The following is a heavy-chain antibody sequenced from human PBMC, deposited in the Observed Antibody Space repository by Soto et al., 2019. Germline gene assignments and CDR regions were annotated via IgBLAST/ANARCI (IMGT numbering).Heavy chain of an antibody. CDR1: GGSISSGGYY. D-gene: IGHD2-2*01. Sequence: SETLSLTCTVSGGSISSGGYYWSWIRQHPGKGLEWIGYIYYSGSTYYNPSLKSRVTISVDTSKDQFSLKLSSVTAADTAVYYCARRVIQPRRYYYYMDVWGKGTTVTVSS. CDR2: IYYSGST. J-gene: IGHJ6*03. V-gene: IGHV4-31*03. CDR3: ARRVIQPRRYYYYMDV.